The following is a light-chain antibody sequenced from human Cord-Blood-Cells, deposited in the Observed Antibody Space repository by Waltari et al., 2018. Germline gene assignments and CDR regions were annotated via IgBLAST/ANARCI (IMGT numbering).Light chain of an antibody. J-gene: IGKJ2*01. CDR3: QQYYSTPYT. CDR2: WAS. Sequence: IVMTQSPDSLAVSLRQRATITCKSSQSVLYSSNNKNYLAWYQQKPGQPPKLLIYWASTRESGVPDRFSGSGSGTDFTLTISSLQAEDVAVYYCQQYYSTPYTFGQGTKLEIK. V-gene: IGKV4-1*01. CDR1: QSVLYSSNNKNY.